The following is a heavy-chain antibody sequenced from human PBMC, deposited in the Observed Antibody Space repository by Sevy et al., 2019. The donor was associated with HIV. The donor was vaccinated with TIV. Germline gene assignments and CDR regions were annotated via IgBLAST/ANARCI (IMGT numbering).Heavy chain of an antibody. V-gene: IGHV3-7*01. CDR2: INHDGSEK. CDR3: ARNNAGGNPWVH. D-gene: IGHD1-1*01. Sequence: GGSLRLSCAASGFTFNTYWMSWVRQSPEKGLEWVANINHDGSEKFYGDSVKGRFTVSRDNTKNQLFLQMNSLRGEDTAMYFCARNNAGGNPWVHWGQGTLVTVSS. J-gene: IGHJ4*02. CDR1: GFTFNTYW.